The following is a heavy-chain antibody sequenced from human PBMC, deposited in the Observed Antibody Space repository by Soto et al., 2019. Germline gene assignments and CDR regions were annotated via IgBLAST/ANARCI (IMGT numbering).Heavy chain of an antibody. CDR1: GGSLRHFY. Sequence: SETLSLTCTVSGGSLRHFYWSWSRQAPGKGLEWIGYVDNSGGTNYNPSLKSRVTISIEMSKSQFSLRLTSVTAADTAIYYCAKNRVPVTWGQGILVTVSS. CDR2: VDNSGGT. J-gene: IGHJ4*02. D-gene: IGHD3-10*01. CDR3: AKNRVPVT. V-gene: IGHV4-59*01.